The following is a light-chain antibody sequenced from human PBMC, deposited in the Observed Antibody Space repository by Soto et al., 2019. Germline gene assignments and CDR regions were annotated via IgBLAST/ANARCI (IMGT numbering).Light chain of an antibody. CDR2: EVS. V-gene: IGLV2-8*01. J-gene: IGLJ1*01. CDR1: SSDVGGYNF. CDR3: QSYDSGVTGSV. Sequence: QSVLTQPPSASGSPGQSVTISCTGTSSDVGGYNFVSWYQQHPGKAPKLMIYEVSKRPSGVPDRFSGSKSGSSGSLAITGLQPEDEADYYCQSYDSGVTGSVFGTGTKLTVL.